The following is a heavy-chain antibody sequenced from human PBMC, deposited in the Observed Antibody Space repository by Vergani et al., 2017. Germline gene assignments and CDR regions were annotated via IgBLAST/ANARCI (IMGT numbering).Heavy chain of an antibody. CDR1: GFTFDDYA. V-gene: IGHV3-9*01. D-gene: IGHD4-17*01. CDR2: ISWNSGSI. Sequence: VQLVESGGGVVQPGGSLRLSCAASGFTFDDYAMHWVRQAPGKGLEWVSGISWNSGSIGYADSVKGRFTISRDNAKNSLYLQMNSLRAEDTALYYCARDGSYGDYDYWGQGTLVTVSS. CDR3: ARDGSYGDYDY. J-gene: IGHJ4*02.